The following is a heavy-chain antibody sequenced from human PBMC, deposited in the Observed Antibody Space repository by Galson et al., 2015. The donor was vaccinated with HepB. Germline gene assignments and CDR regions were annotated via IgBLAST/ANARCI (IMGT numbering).Heavy chain of an antibody. V-gene: IGHV3-48*01. CDR3: AKEWESGTTVTTWDY. CDR2: ISSSSSTI. CDR1: GFTFSSYS. D-gene: IGHD4-17*01. J-gene: IGHJ4*02. Sequence: SLRLSCAASGFTFSSYSMNWVRQAPGKGLEWVSYISSSSSTIYYADSVKGRFTISRDNAKNTLYLQMNSLRADDTAVYYCAKEWESGTTVTTWDYWGQGTLVTVSS.